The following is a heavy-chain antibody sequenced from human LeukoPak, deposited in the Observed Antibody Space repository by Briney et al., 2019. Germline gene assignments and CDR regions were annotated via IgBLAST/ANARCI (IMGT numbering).Heavy chain of an antibody. J-gene: IGHJ4*02. CDR2: STGDGGRT. CDR3: ARDIGPYCTSSSCYVSAY. D-gene: IGHD2-2*01. V-gene: IGHV3-43*02. CDR1: GFTFDDYA. Sequence: GGSLRLSCAASGFTFDDYAMHWVRQAPGKGLEWVSLSTGDGGRTYFADFVKGRFTISRDNSKNTLYLQMNSLRAEDTAVYYCARDIGPYCTSSSCYVSAYWGQGTLVTVSS.